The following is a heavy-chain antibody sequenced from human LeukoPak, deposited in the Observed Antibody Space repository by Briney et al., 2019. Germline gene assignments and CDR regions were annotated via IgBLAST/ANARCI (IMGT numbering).Heavy chain of an antibody. Sequence: GRSLRLSCAASGFTFSSYGMHWVRQAPGKGLEWVAVIWYDGSNKYYADSVKGRFTTSRDNSKNTLYLQMNSLRAEDTAVYYCARSDYGDFYYFDYWGQGTLVTVSS. V-gene: IGHV3-33*01. CDR2: IWYDGSNK. CDR3: ARSDYGDFYYFDY. D-gene: IGHD4-17*01. J-gene: IGHJ4*02. CDR1: GFTFSSYG.